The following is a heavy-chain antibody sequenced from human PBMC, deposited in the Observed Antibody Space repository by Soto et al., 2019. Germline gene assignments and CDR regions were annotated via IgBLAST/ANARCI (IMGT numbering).Heavy chain of an antibody. CDR3: ARWATY. V-gene: IGHV4-34*01. CDR1: GGSFSGYY. CDR2: MNRSGDI. Sequence: QVQLRQWGAGLLKPSETLSLTCDVYGGSFSGYYWTWIRQPPGKGLVWIGEMNRSGDINYNPPLKTGVTISADTSKSQFSLKVTSVTAAETAVYYCARWATYWGQGVLVTVSS. D-gene: IGHD1-1*01. J-gene: IGHJ4*02.